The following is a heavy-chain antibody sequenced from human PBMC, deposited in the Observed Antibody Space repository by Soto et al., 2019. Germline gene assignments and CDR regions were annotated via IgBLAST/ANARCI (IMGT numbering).Heavy chain of an antibody. Sequence: PSETLYLTCTGPGGSSSSYYWSWIRQPPGKGLGWIGYIYYSGSTNYNPSLKSRVTISVDTSKNQFSLKLSSVTAADTAVYYCARDIRDGYNGDAFDIGGKGTMVTVS. D-gene: IGHD5-12*01. V-gene: IGHV4-59*01. CDR3: ARDIRDGYNGDAFDI. J-gene: IGHJ3*02. CDR1: GGSSSSYY. CDR2: IYYSGST.